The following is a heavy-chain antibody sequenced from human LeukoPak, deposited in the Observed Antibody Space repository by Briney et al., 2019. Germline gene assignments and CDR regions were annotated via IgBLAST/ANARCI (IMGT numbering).Heavy chain of an antibody. J-gene: IGHJ6*03. V-gene: IGHV4-34*01. D-gene: IGHD3-10*01. CDR2: INHSGST. Sequence: KPSETLSLTCAVYGGSFSGYYWSWIRQPPGKGLEWIGEINHSGSTNYNPSLKSRVTISVDTSKNQFSLKLSSVTAADTAVYYCARRVGRWFGERAYYYNYMDVWGKGTTVTISS. CDR3: ARRVGRWFGERAYYYNYMDV. CDR1: GGSFSGYY.